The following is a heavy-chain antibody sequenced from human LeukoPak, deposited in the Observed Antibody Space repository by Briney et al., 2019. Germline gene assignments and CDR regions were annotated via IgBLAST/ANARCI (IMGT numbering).Heavy chain of an antibody. CDR3: TWQWLATKWGYYFDY. CDR1: GFTFSNYA. CDR2: ISFDGSNK. Sequence: PGRSLTLSCAASGFTFSNYAMHWVRQAPGKGLEWVAVISFDGSNKYYADSVKGRFTISRDNSKNTLYLQMNSLRAEDTAVYYCTWQWLATKWGYYFDYWGQGTLSPSPQ. D-gene: IGHD6-19*01. J-gene: IGHJ4*02. V-gene: IGHV3-30*03.